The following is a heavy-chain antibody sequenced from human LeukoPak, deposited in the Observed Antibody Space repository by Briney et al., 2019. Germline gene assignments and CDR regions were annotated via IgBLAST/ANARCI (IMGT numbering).Heavy chain of an antibody. CDR3: TKDSSGPAY. Sequence: QAGGSLRLSCAASGFSVGDNYMIWVRQAPGKGLEWVSVIYSGGGTFYADSVKGRFTISRDNSKNTLYLQMNSLRAEDTAVYYCTKDSSGPAYWGQGTLVTVSS. J-gene: IGHJ4*02. CDR2: IYSGGGT. D-gene: IGHD6-19*01. CDR1: GFSVGDNY. V-gene: IGHV3-53*01.